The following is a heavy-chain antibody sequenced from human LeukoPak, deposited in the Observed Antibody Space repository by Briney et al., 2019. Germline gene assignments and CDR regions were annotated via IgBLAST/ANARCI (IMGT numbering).Heavy chain of an antibody. V-gene: IGHV1-2*02. J-gene: IGHJ4*02. D-gene: IGHD5-18*01. CDR3: ARHLSGVTGYTYGRGIDY. CDR1: GYTFTCYY. CDR2: INPNSGGT. Sequence: ASVKVSCKASGYTFTCYYMHWVRQAPGQGLEWMGWINPNSGGTNYAQKFQGRVTMTRDTSISTAYMELSRLRSDDTAVYYCARHLSGVTGYTYGRGIDYWGQGTLVTVSS.